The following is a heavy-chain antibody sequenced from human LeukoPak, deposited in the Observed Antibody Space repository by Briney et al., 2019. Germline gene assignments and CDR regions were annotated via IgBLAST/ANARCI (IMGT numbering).Heavy chain of an antibody. D-gene: IGHD2-8*01. CDR1: GFTFGDFT. V-gene: IGHV3-49*04. J-gene: IGHJ5*02. Sequence: PGRSLGLSCAASGFTFGDFTMTWVRQAPGKGLEWVGFIRSKAYGGTAEYAASVKGRFTISRDDSKSIAYLQMNNLKTEDTAVYYCTRDSNGPVDPWGQGTLVTVSS. CDR2: IRSKAYGGTA. CDR3: TRDSNGPVDP.